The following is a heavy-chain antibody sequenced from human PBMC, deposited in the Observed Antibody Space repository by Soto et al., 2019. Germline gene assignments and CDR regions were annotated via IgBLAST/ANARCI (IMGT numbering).Heavy chain of an antibody. Sequence: PGGSLRLSCAASGFTFSSYSMNWVRQAPGKGLEWVANIKQDGSEKYYVDSVKGRFTISRDNAKNSLYLQMNSLRAEDTAVYYCARDQGHYSSSSRTDYWGQGTLVTVSS. V-gene: IGHV3-7*01. J-gene: IGHJ4*02. CDR2: IKQDGSEK. D-gene: IGHD6-6*01. CDR3: ARDQGHYSSSSRTDY. CDR1: GFTFSSYS.